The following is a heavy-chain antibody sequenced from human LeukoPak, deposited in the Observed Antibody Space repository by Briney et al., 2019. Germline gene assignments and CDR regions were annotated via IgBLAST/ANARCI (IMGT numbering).Heavy chain of an antibody. CDR3: AKEHRDGYNSYYFDY. Sequence: GRSLRLSCAASGFTFSSYGMHWVRQAPGKGLEWVAVIWYDGSNKYYADSVKGRFTISRDNSKNTLYLQMNSLRAEDTAVYYCAKEHRDGYNSYYFDYWGQGTLVTASS. CDR1: GFTFSSYG. D-gene: IGHD5-24*01. V-gene: IGHV3-33*06. CDR2: IWYDGSNK. J-gene: IGHJ4*02.